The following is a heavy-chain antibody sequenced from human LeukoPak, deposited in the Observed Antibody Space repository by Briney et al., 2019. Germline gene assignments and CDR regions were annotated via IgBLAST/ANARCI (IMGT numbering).Heavy chain of an antibody. V-gene: IGHV1-69-2*01. CDR2: VDPEDGET. D-gene: IGHD3-3*01. CDR1: GYTFTDYY. CDR3: ATGPRRITIFGVVTADRILGDY. J-gene: IGHJ4*02. Sequence: ATVKISCKVSGYTFTDYYMRWVQQAPGKGLEWMGLVDPEDGETIYAEKLQGRVTITADTSTDTAYMELSSLRSEDTAVYYCATGPRRITIFGVVTADRILGDYWGQGTLVTVSS.